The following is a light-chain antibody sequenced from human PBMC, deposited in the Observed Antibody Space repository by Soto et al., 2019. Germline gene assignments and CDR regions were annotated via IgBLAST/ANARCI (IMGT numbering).Light chain of an antibody. CDR3: QQYNNWPL. J-gene: IGKJ4*01. Sequence: EXVMMQSPAILAVSPGERATLSCRASQSVSSNLAWYQQKPGQAPRLLIYGASTRATGIPARFSGSGSGTEFTLTLSSLQSEDFAVYYCQQYNNWPLFGGGTKVDIK. V-gene: IGKV3-15*01. CDR1: QSVSSN. CDR2: GAS.